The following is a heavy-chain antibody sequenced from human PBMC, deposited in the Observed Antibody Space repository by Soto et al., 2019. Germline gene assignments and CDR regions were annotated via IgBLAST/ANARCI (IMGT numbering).Heavy chain of an antibody. Sequence: QVQLVQSGAEVKKPGSSVKVSCKASGGTFSSYAISWVRQAPGQGLEWMGGIIPIFGTANYAQKFQGRVTITADESTSTSYMELSSLRSEDTAVYYCAREYCSGGSCYSTFDYWGQGTLVTVSS. CDR2: IIPIFGTA. J-gene: IGHJ4*02. D-gene: IGHD2-15*01. CDR3: AREYCSGGSCYSTFDY. V-gene: IGHV1-69*01. CDR1: GGTFSSYA.